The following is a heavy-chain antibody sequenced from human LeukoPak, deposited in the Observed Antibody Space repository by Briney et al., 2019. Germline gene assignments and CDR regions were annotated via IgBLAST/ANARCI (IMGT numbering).Heavy chain of an antibody. CDR3: ARDRSLFHLDY. CDR1: GFTFDDYG. CDR2: INWNGGST. J-gene: IGHJ4*02. D-gene: IGHD6-13*01. V-gene: IGHV3-20*04. Sequence: GGSLRLSCAASGFTFDDYGVSWVRQAPGKGLEWVSGINWNGGSTGYADSVKGRFTISRDNAKNSLYLQMNSLRAEDTAVYYCARDRSLFHLDYWGQGTLVTVSS.